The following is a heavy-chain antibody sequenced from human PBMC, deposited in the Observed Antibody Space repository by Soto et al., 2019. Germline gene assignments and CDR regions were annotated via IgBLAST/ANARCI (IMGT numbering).Heavy chain of an antibody. J-gene: IGHJ6*02. D-gene: IGHD3-3*01. CDR3: AGLSGLPHYQAMDV. CDR1: GYTFTTYW. CDR2: IYPGDSDT. Sequence: GESLKISCEGSGYTFTTYWIGWVRQMPGKGLEWMGIIYPGDSDTKYRPSFQGHVTISVDKSISTAFLQWSSLRASDSAMYYCAGLSGLPHYQAMDVWGQGTTVTVSS. V-gene: IGHV5-51*01.